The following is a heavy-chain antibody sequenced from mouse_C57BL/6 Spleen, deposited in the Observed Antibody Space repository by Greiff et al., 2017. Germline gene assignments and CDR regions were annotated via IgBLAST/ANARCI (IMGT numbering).Heavy chain of an antibody. CDR1: GYTFTSYW. CDR2: IDPSDSDT. CDR3: ARVDYDYFDY. D-gene: IGHD2-4*01. Sequence: QVQLQQPGAELVMPGASVKLSCKASGYTFTSYWMHWVKQRPGQGLEWIGEIDPSDSDTNYNQKFKGKATLTVDKSSSTAYMQLSSLTSEDSAVYYCARVDYDYFDYGGQGTTLTVSS. J-gene: IGHJ2*01. V-gene: IGHV1-69*01.